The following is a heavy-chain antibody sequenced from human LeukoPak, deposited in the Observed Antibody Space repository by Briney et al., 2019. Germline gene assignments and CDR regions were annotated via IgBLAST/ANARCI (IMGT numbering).Heavy chain of an antibody. Sequence: GGSLRLSCAASGFTFNIYWMSWVRQAPGKGLEWVANINQDGSEKYYVDSVKGRFAISRDNAKNSLYLQMDSLRAEDTAVYYCARDKSYGDSEDYWGQGTLVTVSS. J-gene: IGHJ4*02. V-gene: IGHV3-7*05. CDR2: INQDGSEK. CDR3: ARDKSYGDSEDY. CDR1: GFTFNIYW. D-gene: IGHD4-17*01.